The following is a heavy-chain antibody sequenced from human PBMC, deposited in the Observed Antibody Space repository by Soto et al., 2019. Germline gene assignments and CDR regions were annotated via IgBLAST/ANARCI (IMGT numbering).Heavy chain of an antibody. V-gene: IGHV3-23*01. Sequence: EVQLLESGGGFVQPGGSLRLSCAASGFTFSNYVMSWVRQAPGKGLEWVLGISGSGDSTYYADSVKGRFTISRDNSKNTLYLQMNSLRAEDTAIYYCAKQQGGSYVRYYYYGMDVWGQGTTVTVSS. CDR1: GFTFSNYV. D-gene: IGHD1-26*01. CDR3: AKQQGGSYVRYYYYGMDV. J-gene: IGHJ6*02. CDR2: ISGSGDST.